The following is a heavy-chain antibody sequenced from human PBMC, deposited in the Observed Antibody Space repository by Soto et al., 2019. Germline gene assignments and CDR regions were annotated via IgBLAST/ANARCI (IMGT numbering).Heavy chain of an antibody. CDR2: ISAYNGNT. J-gene: IGHJ6*03. D-gene: IGHD3-3*01. V-gene: IGHV1-18*01. Sequence: QVQLVQSGAEVKKPGASVKVSCKASGYTFTSYGISWVRQAPGQGLEWMGWISAYNGNTNYAQKLQGRVTMTSDTSTSTAYMELRSLRSDDTAVYYCARWVEWSGYLPHYYYYYMDVWGKGTTVTVSS. CDR3: ARWVEWSGYLPHYYYYYMDV. CDR1: GYTFTSYG.